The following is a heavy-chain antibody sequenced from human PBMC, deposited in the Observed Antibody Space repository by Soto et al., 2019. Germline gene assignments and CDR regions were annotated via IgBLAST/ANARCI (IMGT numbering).Heavy chain of an antibody. CDR1: GASISSSY. CDR2: VYHTGAT. CDR3: ARGGNRYSNVASGVGGFDY. D-gene: IGHD5-12*01. V-gene: IGHV4-59*01. J-gene: IGHJ4*02. Sequence: SETLSLTCTVSGASISSSYWSWIRQSPERGLEWIAYVYHTGATNYNPSLKSRVTISLDTSKGQFSLNLTSLTSADTAVYFCARGGNRYSNVASGVGGFDYWGQGSLVTVS.